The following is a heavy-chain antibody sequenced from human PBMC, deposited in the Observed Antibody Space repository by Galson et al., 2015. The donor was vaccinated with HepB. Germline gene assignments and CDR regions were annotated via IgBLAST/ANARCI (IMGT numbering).Heavy chain of an antibody. CDR3: ARGKRYYDILTGYHPLVYFDY. J-gene: IGHJ4*01. CDR1: GFTFSSYW. V-gene: IGHV3-7*03. Sequence: SLRLSCAASGFTFSSYWMSWVRQAPGKGLEGVANIKQDGSEKYYVDSVKGRFTISRDNAKNSLYLQMNSLRAEDAAVYYCARGKRYYDILTGYHPLVYFDYSGHRTLVTVSS. D-gene: IGHD3-9*01. CDR2: IKQDGSEK.